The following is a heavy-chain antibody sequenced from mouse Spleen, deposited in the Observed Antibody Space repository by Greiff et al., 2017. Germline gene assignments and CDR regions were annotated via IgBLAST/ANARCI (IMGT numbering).Heavy chain of an antibody. CDR2: IRNKANGYTT. CDR3: ARDMDPFAY. V-gene: IGHV7-3*02. CDR1: GFTFTDYY. Sequence: EVKLVESGGGLVQPGGSLRLSCATSGFTFTDYYMSWVRQPPGKALEWLGFIRNKANGYTTEYSASVKGRFTISRDNSQSILYLQMNTLRAEDSATYYCARDMDPFAYWGQGTLVTVSA. J-gene: IGHJ3*01.